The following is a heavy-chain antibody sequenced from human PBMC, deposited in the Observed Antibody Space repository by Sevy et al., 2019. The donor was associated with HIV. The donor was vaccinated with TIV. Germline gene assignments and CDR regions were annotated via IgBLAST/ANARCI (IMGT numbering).Heavy chain of an antibody. CDR1: GHTFTDYF. CDR3: ANPGGYRYGSLLDY. Sequence: ASVKVSCKASGHTFTDYFIHWVRQAPGQGLEWMGWINPNSGDTKYASKFQGRVTVTRDTSNSTAYMELSRLRSDDTAVYYCANPGGYRYGSLLDYWGQGTLVTVSS. J-gene: IGHJ4*02. V-gene: IGHV1-2*02. CDR2: INPNSGDT. D-gene: IGHD5-18*01.